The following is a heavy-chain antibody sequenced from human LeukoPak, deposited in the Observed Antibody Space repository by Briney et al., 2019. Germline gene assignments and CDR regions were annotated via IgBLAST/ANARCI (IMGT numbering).Heavy chain of an antibody. D-gene: IGHD3-22*01. CDR1: GFTFSSYG. CDR2: ISGSGGST. CDR3: AKHITMIVAIDAFDI. V-gene: IGHV3-23*01. Sequence: GGSLRLSCAASGFTFSSYGMSWVRQAPGKGLEWVSAISGSGGSTYYADSVKGRFTISRDNSKNTLYLQMNSLRAEDTAVYYCAKHITMIVAIDAFDIWGQGTMVTVSS. J-gene: IGHJ3*02.